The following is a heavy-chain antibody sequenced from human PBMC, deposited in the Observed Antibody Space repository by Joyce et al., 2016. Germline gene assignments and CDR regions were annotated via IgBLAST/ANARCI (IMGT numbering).Heavy chain of an antibody. J-gene: IGHJ4*02. CDR1: GVTFSSYG. V-gene: IGHV3-30*03. CDR2: IAYDGTKK. Sequence: QVQLVESGGGVVQPGRCLRLSCAASGVTFSSYGMHWVRQAPGKGLEWVAVIAYDGTKKYYLDSVKGRFIISRDNSKNTLYLQMNSLRPEDTAVYYCARDALEESTWSNYWGQGTLVTVSS. D-gene: IGHD2-2*01. CDR3: ARDALEESTWSNY.